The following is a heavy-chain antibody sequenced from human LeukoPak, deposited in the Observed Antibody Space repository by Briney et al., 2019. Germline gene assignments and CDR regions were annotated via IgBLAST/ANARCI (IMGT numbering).Heavy chain of an antibody. V-gene: IGHV4-61*02. CDR1: GGSLSSGSYY. CDR3: ARGGKASLYYMDV. D-gene: IGHD6-25*01. CDR2: IYTSGST. J-gene: IGHJ6*03. Sequence: PSETLSLTCTVSGGSLSSGSYYWSWIRQPAGKGLEWIGRIYTSGSTNYNPSPKSRVTISVVTSKNQFSLKLSSVTAADTAVYYCARGGKASLYYMDVWGKGTTVTVSS.